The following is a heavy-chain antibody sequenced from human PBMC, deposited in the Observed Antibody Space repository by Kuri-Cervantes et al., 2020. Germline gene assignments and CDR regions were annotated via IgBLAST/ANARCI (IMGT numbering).Heavy chain of an antibody. Sequence: GSLRLSCTVSGGSISSYYWSWIRQPAGKGLEWIGRIYTSGSTNYNPSLKSRVTMSVDTSKNQFSLKLSSVTAADTAVYYCARTGYYDFWSGKDYYYYGMDVWGQGTTVTVSS. J-gene: IGHJ6*02. V-gene: IGHV4-4*07. D-gene: IGHD3-3*01. CDR3: ARTGYYDFWSGKDYYYYGMDV. CDR1: GGSISSYY. CDR2: IYTSGST.